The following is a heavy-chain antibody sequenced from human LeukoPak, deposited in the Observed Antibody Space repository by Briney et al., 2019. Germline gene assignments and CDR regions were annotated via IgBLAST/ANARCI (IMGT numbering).Heavy chain of an antibody. CDR3: ARSIAVAGWFDP. D-gene: IGHD6-19*01. V-gene: IGHV4-59*01. CDR1: GGSIGSYF. Sequence: SETLSLTCTVSGGSIGSYFWSWIRQPPGKGLEWIGYNSGSTKYNPSLKSRVTISVDTSKNQFSLKLSSVTAADTAVYYCARSIAVAGWFDPWGQGTLVTVSS. J-gene: IGHJ5*02. CDR2: NSGST.